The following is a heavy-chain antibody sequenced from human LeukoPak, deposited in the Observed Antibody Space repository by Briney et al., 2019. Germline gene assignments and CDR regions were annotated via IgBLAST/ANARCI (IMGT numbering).Heavy chain of an antibody. CDR3: ARDHEGSPFWRDAFDI. J-gene: IGHJ3*02. Sequence: SVKVSCKASGGTFSSYAISWVRQAPGQGLEWMGGIIPIFGTANYAQKFQGRVTITADESTSTAYMELSSLRSEDTAVYYCARDHEGSPFWRDAFDIWGQGTMVTVSS. V-gene: IGHV1-69*01. D-gene: IGHD3-3*01. CDR1: GGTFSSYA. CDR2: IIPIFGTA.